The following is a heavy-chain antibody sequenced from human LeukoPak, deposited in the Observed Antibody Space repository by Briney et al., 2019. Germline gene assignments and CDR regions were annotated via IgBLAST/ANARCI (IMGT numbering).Heavy chain of an antibody. CDR3: VREAPGTGNWYFDL. V-gene: IGHV3-74*01. CDR1: GFTFSTYW. J-gene: IGHJ2*01. Sequence: GGSLRLSCAASGFTFSTYWMHWVRQAPGKGLVWVSRIHDDGSSSIYAESVEGRFTISRDNAKNTVFLQMNSLRPEDTAVYYCVREAPGTGNWYFDLWGRGTLVTVSS. D-gene: IGHD3-10*01. CDR2: IHDDGSSS.